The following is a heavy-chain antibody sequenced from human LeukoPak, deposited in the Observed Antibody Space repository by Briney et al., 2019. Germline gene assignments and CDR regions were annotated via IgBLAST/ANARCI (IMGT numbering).Heavy chain of an antibody. CDR1: GGTFSSYA. Sequence: SVKVSCKASGGTFSSYAISWVRQAPGQGLEWIGRIIPIFGTANYAQKFQGRVTITTDESTSTAYMELSSLTSEDTAVYYCARVAFLGPYYYYYMDVWGKGTTVTVSS. V-gene: IGHV1-69*05. J-gene: IGHJ6*03. D-gene: IGHD7-27*01. CDR2: IIPIFGTA. CDR3: ARVAFLGPYYYYYMDV.